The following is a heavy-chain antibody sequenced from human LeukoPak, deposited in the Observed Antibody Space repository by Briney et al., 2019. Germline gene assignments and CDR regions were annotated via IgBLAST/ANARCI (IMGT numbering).Heavy chain of an antibody. CDR2: ISYDGSNK. CDR1: GFAFSSYG. Sequence: GGSLRLSCAASGFAFSSYGMHWVRQAPGEGLEWVAVISYDGSNKYYADSVKGRFTISRDNSKNTLYLQMNSLRAEDTAVYYCARVLAAAASFDPWGQGTLVTVSS. CDR3: ARVLAAAASFDP. V-gene: IGHV3-30*03. J-gene: IGHJ5*02. D-gene: IGHD6-13*01.